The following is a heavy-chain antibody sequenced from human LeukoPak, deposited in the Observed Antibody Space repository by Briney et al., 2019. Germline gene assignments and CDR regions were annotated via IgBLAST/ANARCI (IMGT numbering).Heavy chain of an antibody. CDR1: VFTFSSYA. CDR2: ISGSGGST. V-gene: IGHV3-23*01. CDR3: AKGGEYISSSWFDY. D-gene: IGHD6-6*01. J-gene: IGHJ4*02. Sequence: GESLGLSCAASVFTFSSYAMSWVRQAPGKGLEWVSGISGSGGSTYYADSVKGRFTISRDNSKNTLYLQMNSLRAEDTAVYYCAKGGEYISSSWFDYWGQGTLVTVSS.